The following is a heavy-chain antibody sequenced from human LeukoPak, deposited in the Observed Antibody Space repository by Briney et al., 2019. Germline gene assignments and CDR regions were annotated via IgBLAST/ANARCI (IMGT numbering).Heavy chain of an antibody. CDR3: AADKIRLWFGEPNLNY. D-gene: IGHD3-10*01. CDR2: IVVGSGNT. Sequence: ASVKVSCKASGFTFTSSAVQWVRQARGQRLEWIGWIVVGSGNTNYAQKFQERVTITRDMSTSTAYMELSSLRSEDTAVYYCAADKIRLWFGEPNLNYWGQGTLVTVSS. V-gene: IGHV1-58*01. CDR1: GFTFTSSA. J-gene: IGHJ4*02.